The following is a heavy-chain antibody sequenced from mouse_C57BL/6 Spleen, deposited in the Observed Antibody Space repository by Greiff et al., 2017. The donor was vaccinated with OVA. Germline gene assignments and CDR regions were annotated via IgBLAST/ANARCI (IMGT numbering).Heavy chain of an antibody. D-gene: IGHD2-4*01. CDR1: GYTFTSYW. CDR3: ARNYDYDGYFDV. CDR2: IYPGSGST. Sequence: VQLQQPGAELVKPGASVKMSCKASGYTFTSYWITWVKQRPGQGLEWIGDIYPGSGSTNYNEKFKSKATLTVDTSSSTAYMQLSSLTSEDSAVYYCARNYDYDGYFDVWGTGTTVTVSS. V-gene: IGHV1-55*01. J-gene: IGHJ1*03.